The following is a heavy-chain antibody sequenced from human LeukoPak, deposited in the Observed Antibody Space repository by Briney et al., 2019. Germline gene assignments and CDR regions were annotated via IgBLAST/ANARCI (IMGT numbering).Heavy chain of an antibody. CDR2: IRSDGSNK. D-gene: IGHD3-16*02. CDR1: GFTFSNFG. CDR3: AKDNRYDYVWGTYRPNDY. Sequence: GGSLRLSCAASGFTFSNFGRYGVGQAPGKGRDWIAFIRSDGSNKYYADSVKGRFTISRDNSKNTLYLQMNSLRAEDTAVYYCAKDNRYDYVWGTYRPNDYWGQGTLVTVSS. V-gene: IGHV3-30*02. J-gene: IGHJ4*02.